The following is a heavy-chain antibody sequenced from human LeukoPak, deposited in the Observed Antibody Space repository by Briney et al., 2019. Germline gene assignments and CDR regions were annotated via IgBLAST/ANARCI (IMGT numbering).Heavy chain of an antibody. J-gene: IGHJ4*02. CDR2: ISSDKRNE. Sequence: PGGSLRLSCAASGFTFSTYPMHWVRQPPGKGLEWVAVISSDKRNEYYAGSVKGRSTVSRDNSKRTLSLQINSLRGEDTAVYYCARGGSAWYFDYWGQGTLVTVSS. D-gene: IGHD6-25*01. CDR1: GFTFSTYP. CDR3: ARGGSAWYFDY. V-gene: IGHV3-30*04.